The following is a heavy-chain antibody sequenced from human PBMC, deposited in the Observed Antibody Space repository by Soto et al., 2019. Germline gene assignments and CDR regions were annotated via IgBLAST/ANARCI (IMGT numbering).Heavy chain of an antibody. CDR3: ARAIPLWFVP. CDR1: GYTFTSYA. J-gene: IGHJ5*02. Sequence: QVKLVQSGAEKKKPGASVKVSCKASGYTFTSYAIHWVRQAPGQRLEWMGWINAGNGNTKYSQKFQGRVTITRDTAASTAYMELRSLRSEDTAVYCCARAIPLWFVPWGQGALLNVAS. V-gene: IGHV1-3*05. CDR2: INAGNGNT. D-gene: IGHD2-21*01.